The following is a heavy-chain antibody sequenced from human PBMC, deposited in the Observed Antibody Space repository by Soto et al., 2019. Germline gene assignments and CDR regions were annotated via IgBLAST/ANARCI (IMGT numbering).Heavy chain of an antibody. Sequence: SETLSLTCTVSGGSISSYYLSWIRQPPGKGLEWIGYIYYSGSTNYNPSLKSRVTISVDTSKNQFSLKLSSVTAADTAVYYCARSYYGSGPPFDYWGQGTLVTVSS. CDR1: GGSISSYY. CDR2: IYYSGST. J-gene: IGHJ4*02. V-gene: IGHV4-59*01. D-gene: IGHD3-10*01. CDR3: ARSYYGSGPPFDY.